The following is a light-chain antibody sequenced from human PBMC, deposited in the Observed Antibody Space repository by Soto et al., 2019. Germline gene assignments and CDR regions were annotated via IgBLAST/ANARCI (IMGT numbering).Light chain of an antibody. Sequence: IVLTQSPGTLSLSPGETATLSCRADQSVSGNFLAWYQQKPGQAPRLLIYDASNRATGIPARFSGSGSGTDFTLTISSLEPEDFAFYYCQQRSGWPLTFGGGTKVDIK. CDR1: QSVSGNF. V-gene: IGKV3-11*01. J-gene: IGKJ4*01. CDR2: DAS. CDR3: QQRSGWPLT.